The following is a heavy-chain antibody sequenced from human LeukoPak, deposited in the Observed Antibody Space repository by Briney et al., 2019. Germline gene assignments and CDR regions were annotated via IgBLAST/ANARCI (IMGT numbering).Heavy chain of an antibody. CDR1: GFTFSAFW. D-gene: IGHD3-22*01. V-gene: IGHV3-74*01. J-gene: IGHJ4*02. CDR3: ARGLVHDTSGYYSDY. CDR2: INSDGSST. Sequence: GGSLRLSCATSGFTFSAFWMHWVRQAPGKGLVWVSRINSDGSSTTYADSVKGRFTVSRDNAKNTLYLQMDSLRAEDSAVYYCARGLVHDTSGYYSDYWGQGILVTVSS.